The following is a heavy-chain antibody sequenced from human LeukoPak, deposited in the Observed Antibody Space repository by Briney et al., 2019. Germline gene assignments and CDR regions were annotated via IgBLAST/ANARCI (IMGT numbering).Heavy chain of an antibody. D-gene: IGHD6-19*01. V-gene: IGHV3-23*01. CDR1: GFTFSSYA. CDR2: ISGSGGST. Sequence: GASLRLSCAASGFTFSSYAMSWVRQAPGKGLEWVSAISGSGGSTYYADSVKGRFTISRDNSKNTLYLQMNSLRAEDTAVYYCAKGVAVAGTGGSSGWFDPWGQGTLVTVSS. CDR3: AKGVAVAGTGGSSGWFDP. J-gene: IGHJ5*02.